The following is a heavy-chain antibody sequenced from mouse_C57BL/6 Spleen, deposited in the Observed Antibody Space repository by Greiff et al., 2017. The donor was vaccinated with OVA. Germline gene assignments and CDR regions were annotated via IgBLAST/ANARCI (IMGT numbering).Heavy chain of an antibody. Sequence: DVMLVESGGGLVKPGGSLKLSCAASGFTFSDYGMHWVRQAPEKGLEWVAYISSGSSTIYYADTVKGRFTISRDNAKNTLFLQMTSLRSEDTAMYYCAREYDGSRGAMDYWGQGTSVTVSS. J-gene: IGHJ4*01. D-gene: IGHD1-1*01. CDR2: ISSGSSTI. V-gene: IGHV5-17*01. CDR1: GFTFSDYG. CDR3: AREYDGSRGAMDY.